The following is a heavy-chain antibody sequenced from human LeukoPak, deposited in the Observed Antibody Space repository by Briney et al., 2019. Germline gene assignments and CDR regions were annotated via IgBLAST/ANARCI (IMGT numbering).Heavy chain of an antibody. D-gene: IGHD6-6*01. CDR2: INWNGGST. CDR1: GFTFDDYG. Sequence: GGSLRLSCAASGFTFDDYGMSWVRQAPGKGLEWVSGINWNGGSTGYADSVKGRFTISRDNAKNFLYLQMNSLRAEDTALYYCATTTDYSSSSGDYWGQGTLVTVSS. CDR3: ATTTDYSSSSGDY. V-gene: IGHV3-20*04. J-gene: IGHJ4*02.